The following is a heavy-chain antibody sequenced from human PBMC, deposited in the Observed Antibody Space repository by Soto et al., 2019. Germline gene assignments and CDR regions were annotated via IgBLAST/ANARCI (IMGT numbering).Heavy chain of an antibody. CDR1: GGSISSYY. V-gene: IGHV4-59*08. CDR3: ARDYFDSSDYTTNWFDP. CDR2: IYYSGST. J-gene: IGHJ5*02. D-gene: IGHD3-22*01. Sequence: SETLSLTCTVSGGSISSYYWSWIRQPPGKGLEWIGYIYYSGSTNYNPSLKSRVTISVDTSKNQFSLKLTSVTAADTALYYCARDYFDSSDYTTNWFDPWGQGALVTVSS.